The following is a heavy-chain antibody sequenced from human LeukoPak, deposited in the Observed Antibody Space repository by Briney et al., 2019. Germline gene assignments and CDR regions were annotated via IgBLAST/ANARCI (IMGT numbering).Heavy chain of an antibody. V-gene: IGHV3-15*07. Sequence: GGSLRLSCAASGFTFSNAYMNWVRQAPGKGLEWVGRIKRKTDGGTTDHAAPVKGRFTISRDDSKNTLNLQMNSLKTEDTAVYYCTTDDFARYYYDSSGYSSYWGQGTLVTVSS. CDR1: GFTFSNAY. D-gene: IGHD3-22*01. CDR2: IKRKTDGGTT. CDR3: TTDDFARYYYDSSGYSSY. J-gene: IGHJ4*02.